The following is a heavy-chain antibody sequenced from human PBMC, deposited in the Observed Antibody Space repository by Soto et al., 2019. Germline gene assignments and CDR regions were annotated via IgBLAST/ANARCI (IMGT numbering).Heavy chain of an antibody. CDR1: GGSFSGYF. V-gene: IGHV4-34*12. CDR3: ASARDTYGFLPSSF. D-gene: IGHD4-17*01. Sequence: QVQLQQWGAGLLKPSETLSLTCAVYGGSFSGYFWTWIRQSPGKGLEWIGEILHTGDTNYNPSLTSRVTFSVHSSKKQFTLRMRSVTAADTVLYYCASARDTYGFLPSSFWGQGHLVTVSS. J-gene: IGHJ4*02. CDR2: ILHTGDT.